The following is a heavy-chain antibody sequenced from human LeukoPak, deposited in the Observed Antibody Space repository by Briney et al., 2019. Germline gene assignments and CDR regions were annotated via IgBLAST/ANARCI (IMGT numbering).Heavy chain of an antibody. J-gene: IGHJ4*02. CDR2: INTNTGNP. D-gene: IGHD3-22*01. CDR1: GYTFTSYA. V-gene: IGHV7-4-1*02. Sequence: ASVNVSCKASGYTFTSYAMNWVRQAPGQGLEWMGWINTNTGNPTYAQGFTGRFVFSLDTSVSTAYLQISSLKAEDTAVYYCARGTYYYDSSGYYGDYWGQGTLVTVSS. CDR3: ARGTYYYDSSGYYGDY.